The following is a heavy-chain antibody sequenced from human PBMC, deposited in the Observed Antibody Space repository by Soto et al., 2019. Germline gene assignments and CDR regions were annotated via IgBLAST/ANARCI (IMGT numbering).Heavy chain of an antibody. V-gene: IGHV4-31*03. CDR2: MYYSGST. J-gene: IGHJ4*02. CDR3: ARTKARIFDY. Sequence: QVQLQESGPGLVKPSQTLSLTCIVSGDSISSGGYYWSRIRQHPGKGLEWIGYMYYSGSTYYNPSLKSRVTISLDTSKNQFSLKLSSVTAADTAVYYCARTKARIFDYWGQGTLVTVSS. D-gene: IGHD2-15*01. CDR1: GDSISSGGYY.